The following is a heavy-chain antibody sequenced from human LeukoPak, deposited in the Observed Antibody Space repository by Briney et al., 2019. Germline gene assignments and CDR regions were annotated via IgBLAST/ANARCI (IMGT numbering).Heavy chain of an antibody. CDR2: IYNSGST. D-gene: IGHD3-22*01. CDR1: GFTVGYNY. J-gene: IGHJ3*02. CDR3: AKAKITLIVVANPNSGALDI. V-gene: IGHV3-53*01. Sequence: GGSLRLSCAASGFTVGYNYMAWVRQAPGKGLEWVAAIYNSGSTYYADSVKGRFTISRDNSKNTLYLQMNSLRAEDTALYYCAKAKITLIVVANPNSGALDIWGQGTMVTVSS.